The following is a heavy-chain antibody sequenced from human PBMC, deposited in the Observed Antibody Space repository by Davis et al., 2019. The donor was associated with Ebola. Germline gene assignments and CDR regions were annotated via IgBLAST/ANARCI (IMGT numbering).Heavy chain of an antibody. Sequence: GESLKISCAASGFTFSSYSMNWVRQAPGKGLEWVSYISSSSSYTNYADSVKGRFTISRDNAKNSLYLQMNSLRAEDTAVYYCARGPPNYYGSGSYDGMDVWGQGTTVTVSS. CDR3: ARGPPNYYGSGSYDGMDV. CDR2: ISSSSSYT. CDR1: GFTFSSYS. J-gene: IGHJ6*02. V-gene: IGHV3-21*05. D-gene: IGHD3-10*01.